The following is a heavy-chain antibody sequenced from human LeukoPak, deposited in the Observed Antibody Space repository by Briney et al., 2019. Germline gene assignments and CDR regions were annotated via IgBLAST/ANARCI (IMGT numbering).Heavy chain of an antibody. CDR1: GGSINSHY. V-gene: IGHV4-59*11. Sequence: SETLSLTCTVSGGSINSHYRSWIRQPPGEGLEWIGYIYYSGSANYNPSLKSRVTISVDTSKNQFSLNLTSVTAADTAVYYCATSAYYYYMDVWGKGTTVTVSS. J-gene: IGHJ6*03. CDR2: IYYSGSA. CDR3: ATSAYYYYMDV.